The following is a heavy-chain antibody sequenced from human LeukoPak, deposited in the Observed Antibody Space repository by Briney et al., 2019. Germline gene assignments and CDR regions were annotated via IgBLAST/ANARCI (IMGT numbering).Heavy chain of an antibody. J-gene: IGHJ6*02. Sequence: ASVKVSCKASGYTFTGYYMHWVRQAPGQGLEWMGWINPNSGGTNYAQKFQGRVTMTRDTSISTAYMELSRLRSDDTAVYYCARLRRLGTVYYYGMDVWGQGTTVTVSS. CDR1: GYTFTGYY. V-gene: IGHV1-2*02. CDR3: ARLRRLGTVYYYGMDV. D-gene: IGHD6-25*01. CDR2: INPNSGGT.